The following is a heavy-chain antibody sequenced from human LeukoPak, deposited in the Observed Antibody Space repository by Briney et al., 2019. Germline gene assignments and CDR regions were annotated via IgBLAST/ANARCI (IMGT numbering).Heavy chain of an antibody. CDR1: GYSISSGYY. CDR3: ARDGPYEATGSYFDAFDI. Sequence: SETLSLTCTVSGYSISSGYYWGWIRQPPGKGLEWIGCIYHSGSTYYNPSLKSRVTISVDTSKNQLTLKLTSVTAADTAVYYCARDGPYEATGSYFDAFDIWGQGTMVTVSS. CDR2: IYHSGST. J-gene: IGHJ3*02. V-gene: IGHV4-38-2*02. D-gene: IGHD1-26*01.